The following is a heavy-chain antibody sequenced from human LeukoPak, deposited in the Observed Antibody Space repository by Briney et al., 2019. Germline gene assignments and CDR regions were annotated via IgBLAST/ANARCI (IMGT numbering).Heavy chain of an antibody. J-gene: IGHJ4*02. Sequence: SETLSLTCAVYGGSFSGYYWSWIRQPPGKGLEWVGEINHSGSTNYNPSLKSRVTISVDTSKNQFSLKMSSVTAADTAVYYCAISAGGQIQTARAIDYWGQGTLVTVSS. V-gene: IGHV4-34*01. D-gene: IGHD1-14*01. CDR2: INHSGST. CDR3: AISAGGQIQTARAIDY. CDR1: GGSFSGYY.